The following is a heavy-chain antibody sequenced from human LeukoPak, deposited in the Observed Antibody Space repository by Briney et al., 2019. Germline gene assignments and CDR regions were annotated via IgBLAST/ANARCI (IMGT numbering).Heavy chain of an antibody. CDR2: ISFGGSSN. Sequence: GGSLRLSCAAPRFSLSSYGMHWVRDAPGKGLGWVAVISFGGSSNYYADSVKGRFTISRDNSKNTLYLQMNSLRAEDTAVYYCAKDRTYYDLLTGSFDYWGQGTLVTVSS. V-gene: IGHV3-30*18. J-gene: IGHJ4*02. CDR3: AKDRTYYDLLTGSFDY. CDR1: RFSLSSYG. D-gene: IGHD3-9*01.